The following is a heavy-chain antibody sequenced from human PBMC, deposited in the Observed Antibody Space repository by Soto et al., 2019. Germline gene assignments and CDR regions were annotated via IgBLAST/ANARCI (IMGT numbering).Heavy chain of an antibody. CDR1: GFTFSSYA. J-gene: IGHJ6*02. D-gene: IGHD6-19*01. CDR2: ISGSGGST. CDR3: AKDGSSSGWYYYYYGIDV. Sequence: GGSLRLSCAASGFTFSSYAMSWVRQAPGKGLEWVSAISGSGGSTYYADSVKGRFTISRDNSKNTLYLQMNSLRAEDTAVYYCAKDGSSSGWYYYYYGIDVWGQGTTVTVSS. V-gene: IGHV3-23*01.